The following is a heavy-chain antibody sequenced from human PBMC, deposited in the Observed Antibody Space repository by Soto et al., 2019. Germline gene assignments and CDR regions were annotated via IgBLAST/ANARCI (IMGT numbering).Heavy chain of an antibody. CDR2: ISYDGSNK. CDR1: GFTFSSYA. D-gene: IGHD6-6*01. CDR3: AREEYSSSSFDY. V-gene: IGHV3-30-3*01. J-gene: IGHJ4*02. Sequence: GGSLRLSCAASGFTFSSYAMHWVRQAPGKGLEWVAVISYDGSNKYYADSVKGRFTISRDNSKNTLYLQMNSLRAEDTAVYYCAREEYSSSSFDYWGQGTLVTVSS.